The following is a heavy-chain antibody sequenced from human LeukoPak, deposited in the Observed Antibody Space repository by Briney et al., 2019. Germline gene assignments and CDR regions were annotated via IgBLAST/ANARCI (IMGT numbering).Heavy chain of an antibody. V-gene: IGHV3-73*01. CDR1: GFTFSGSA. J-gene: IGHJ3*01. Sequence: GGSLRLSCAASGFTFSGSAMHWVRQASGKGLECVGRIRSKANSYATAYAASVKGRFTISRDDSKNTAYLQMNSLKTEDTAVYYCTRLSPTTVTTHPWGQGTMVTVSS. D-gene: IGHD4-17*01. CDR3: TRLSPTTVTTHP. CDR2: IRSKANSYAT.